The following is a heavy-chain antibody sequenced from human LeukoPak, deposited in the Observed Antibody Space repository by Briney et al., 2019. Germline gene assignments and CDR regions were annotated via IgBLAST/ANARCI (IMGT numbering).Heavy chain of an antibody. J-gene: IGHJ6*03. D-gene: IGHD6-25*01. Sequence: PGGSLRLSCAASGFTFSNYAMSWVRQAPGKGLEWVSTISGSGDSAYYADSVKGRFTFSRDNSKNTLFLQMNSLRAEDTAVYYCAKDAAGHDYYYMDVWGKGTTVTVSS. CDR1: GFTFSNYA. CDR3: AKDAAGHDYYYMDV. V-gene: IGHV3-23*01. CDR2: ISGSGDSA.